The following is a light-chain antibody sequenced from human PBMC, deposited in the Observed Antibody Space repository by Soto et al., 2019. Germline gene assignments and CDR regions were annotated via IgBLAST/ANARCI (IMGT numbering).Light chain of an antibody. CDR3: QAWDSSTAYYV. CDR2: QDS. CDR1: KLGDKY. Sequence: SYELTQPPSVSVSPGQTASITCSGEKLGDKYACWYQQKPGQSPVLVIYQDSKRPSGIPERFSGSNSGNTATLTISGTQAMDEADYYCQAWDSSTAYYVFGAGTKLPVL. V-gene: IGLV3-1*01. J-gene: IGLJ1*01.